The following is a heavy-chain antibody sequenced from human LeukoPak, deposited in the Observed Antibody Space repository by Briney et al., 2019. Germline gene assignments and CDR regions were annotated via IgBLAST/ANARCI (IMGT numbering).Heavy chain of an antibody. J-gene: IGHJ5*02. CDR3: ARTSLGGAWFDP. CDR1: GGSISSGDYY. CDR2: IYYNGST. V-gene: IGHV4-30-4*08. Sequence: PSQTLSLTCTVSGGSISSGDYYWNWIRQPPGKGLEWIGYIYYNGSTYYNPSLKSRVTISVDTSKNQFSLKLSSVTAADTAVYYCARTSLGGAWFDPWGQGTLVTVSS. D-gene: IGHD3-10*01.